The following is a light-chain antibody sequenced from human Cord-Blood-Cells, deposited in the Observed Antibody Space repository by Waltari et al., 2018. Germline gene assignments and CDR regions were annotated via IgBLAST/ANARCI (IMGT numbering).Light chain of an antibody. CDR2: RNN. CDR1: SSDIGSNY. V-gene: IGLV1-47*01. CDR3: AAWDDSLSGPV. Sequence: QSVLTQPPSASGTPGQRVTISCSGSSSDIGSNYVYSYQQPPGTAPKLLIYRNNQRPSGVPDRFSGSKSGTSASLAISWLRSEDEADYYCAAWDDSLSGPVFGGGTKLTVL. J-gene: IGLJ2*01.